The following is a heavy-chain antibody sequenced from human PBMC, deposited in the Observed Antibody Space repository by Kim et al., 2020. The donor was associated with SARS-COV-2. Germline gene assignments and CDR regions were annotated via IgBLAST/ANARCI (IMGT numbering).Heavy chain of an antibody. D-gene: IGHD1-26*01. CDR3: AKSGGGSNSGSYYEDYYYGMDV. CDR2: ISGSGGST. J-gene: IGHJ6*02. V-gene: IGHV3-23*01. Sequence: GGSLRLSCAASGFTFSSYAMSWVRQAPGKGLEWVSAISGSGGSTYYADSVKGRFTISRDNSKNTLYLQMNSLRAEDTAVYYCAKSGGGSNSGSYYEDYYYGMDVWGQGTTVTVSS. CDR1: GFTFSSYA.